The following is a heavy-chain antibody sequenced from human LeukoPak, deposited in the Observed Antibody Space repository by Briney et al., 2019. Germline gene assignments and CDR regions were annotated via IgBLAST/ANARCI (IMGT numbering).Heavy chain of an antibody. CDR2: IIPILGIA. CDR1: GGTFSSYT. D-gene: IGHD6-13*01. Sequence: SVKVSCKASGGTFSSYTISWVRQAPGQGLEWMGRIIPILGIANYAQKFQGRVTITADKSTSTAYMELSSLRSEDTAVYYCARDTQAAADTFDYWGQGTLVTVSS. J-gene: IGHJ4*02. V-gene: IGHV1-69*04. CDR3: ARDTQAAADTFDY.